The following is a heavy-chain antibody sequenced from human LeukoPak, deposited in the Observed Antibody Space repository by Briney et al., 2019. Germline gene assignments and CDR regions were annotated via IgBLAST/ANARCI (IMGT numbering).Heavy chain of an antibody. CDR2: ISWDGGST. CDR1: GFTFSSYT. J-gene: IGHJ6*02. CDR3: AKGIRQWLDGTYGMDV. Sequence: PGGSLRLSCAASGFTFSSYTMHWVRQAPGKGLEWVSLISWDGGSTYYADSVKGRFTISRDNSKNSLYLQMNSLRTEDTALYYCAKGIRQWLDGTYGMDVWGQGTTVTVSS. D-gene: IGHD6-19*01. V-gene: IGHV3-43*01.